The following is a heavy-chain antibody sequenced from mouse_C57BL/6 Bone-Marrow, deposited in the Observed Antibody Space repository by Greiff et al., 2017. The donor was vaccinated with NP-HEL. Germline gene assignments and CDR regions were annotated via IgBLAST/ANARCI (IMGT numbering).Heavy chain of an antibody. V-gene: IGHV5-15*01. J-gene: IGHJ1*03. Sequence: EVQGVESGGGLVQPGGSLKLSCAASGFTFSDYGMAWVRQAPRKGPEWVAFISNLAYSIYYADTVTGRFTISRENAKNTLYLEMSSLRSEDTAMYYCARHGAPLVFDVWGTGTTVTVSS. CDR1: GFTFSDYG. CDR3: ARHGAPLVFDV. CDR2: ISNLAYSI. D-gene: IGHD4-1*01.